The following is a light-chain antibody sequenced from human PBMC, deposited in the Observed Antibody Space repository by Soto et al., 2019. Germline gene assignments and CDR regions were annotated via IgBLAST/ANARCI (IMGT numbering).Light chain of an antibody. CDR2: CAS. CDR3: QQGYTKSPLT. J-gene: IGKJ4*01. Sequence: DIQMTQSPSSLSASVGDRVTITCRTSQSINIYLNWYQQKVGEPTRLLIVCASNLQSGVPSRFSGSGVGTHFTLTISSLQAEDFATYYCQQGYTKSPLTFAGGTKLDIK. CDR1: QSINIY. V-gene: IGKV1-39*01.